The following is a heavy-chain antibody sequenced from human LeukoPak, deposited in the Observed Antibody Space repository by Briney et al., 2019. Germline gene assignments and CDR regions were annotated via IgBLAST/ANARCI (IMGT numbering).Heavy chain of an antibody. D-gene: IGHD6-13*01. CDR1: GGSISSGGYS. J-gene: IGHJ5*02. CDR3: ARKYSSSWHNWFDP. V-gene: IGHV4-30-2*01. CDR2: IYHSGST. Sequence: PSETLSLTCAVSGGSISSGGYSWSWIRQPPGKGLEWIGYIYHSGSTYYNPSLKSRVTISVDRSKNQFSLKLSSATAADTAVYYCARKYSSSWHNWFDPWGQGTLVTVSS.